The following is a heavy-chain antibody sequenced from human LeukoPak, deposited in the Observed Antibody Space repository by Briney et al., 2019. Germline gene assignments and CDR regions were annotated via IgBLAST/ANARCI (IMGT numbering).Heavy chain of an antibody. CDR1: GLSLSSGGYY. CDR2: IYNTGNT. J-gene: IGHJ3*02. D-gene: IGHD7-27*01. CDR3: ARHSLTGDPHDAFDI. Sequence: SETLSLTCTVSGLSLSSGGYYWSWIRQHPGEGLEWIGYIYNTGNTYYNPSLKSRVTISVDTSQNQLSLKLSSVTAADTAVYYCARHSLTGDPHDAFDIWGQGTMVTVSS. V-gene: IGHV4-31*03.